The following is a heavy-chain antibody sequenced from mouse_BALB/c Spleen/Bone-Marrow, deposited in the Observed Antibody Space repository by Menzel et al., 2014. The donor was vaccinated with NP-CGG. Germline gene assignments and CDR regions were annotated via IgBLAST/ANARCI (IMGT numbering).Heavy chain of an antibody. CDR1: GYTFTSYW. V-gene: IGHV1S22*01. J-gene: IGHJ2*01. CDR3: TPRLRY. Sequence: ASELVRPGASVKLSCKASGYTFTSYWMHWVKQRPGQGLAWIGNIYPGSGSTNYDEKFKSKATLTVDTSSSTAYMQLSSLTSEDSAVYYCTPRLRYWGQGTTLTVSS. CDR2: IYPGSGST. D-gene: IGHD1-2*01.